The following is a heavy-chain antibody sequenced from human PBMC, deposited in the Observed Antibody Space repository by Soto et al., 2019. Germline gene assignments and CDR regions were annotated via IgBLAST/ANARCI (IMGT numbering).Heavy chain of an antibody. CDR2: IIPIFGTT. D-gene: IGHD6-13*01. Sequence: QVQLVQSGAEVKKPGSSVKVSCKASGGTFSSYAISWVRQAPGQGLEWMGRIIPIFGTTNYAQRFQGRVTITADPSTITAYLELSSLRSEDTAVYFCARGSSSWPYFDYWGQGTLVTVSS. CDR1: GGTFSSYA. CDR3: ARGSSSWPYFDY. J-gene: IGHJ4*02. V-gene: IGHV1-69*15.